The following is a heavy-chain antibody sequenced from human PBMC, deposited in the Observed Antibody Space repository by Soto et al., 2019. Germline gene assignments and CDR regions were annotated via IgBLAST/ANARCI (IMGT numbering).Heavy chain of an antibody. CDR2: IIPIFGTA. V-gene: IGHV1-69*01. CDR3: ARVSLPMIVVVIGAFDI. Sequence: QVQLVQSGAEVKKPGSSVKVSCKASGGTFSSYAISWVRQAPGQGLEWMGGIIPIFGTANYAQKFQGRVTITADESTSTAYMELSNLRSEDTAVYYCARVSLPMIVVVIGAFDIWGQGTMVTVSS. D-gene: IGHD3-22*01. CDR1: GGTFSSYA. J-gene: IGHJ3*02.